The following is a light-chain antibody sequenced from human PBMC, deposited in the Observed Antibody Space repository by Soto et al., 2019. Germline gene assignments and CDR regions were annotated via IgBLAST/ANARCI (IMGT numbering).Light chain of an antibody. CDR1: DSNIGSNH. V-gene: IGLV1-47*02. CDR3: ASWEDSLTGWV. J-gene: IGLJ3*02. CDR2: SQD. Sequence: QSALTQPPSASGTPGQRVTISCSGSDSNIGSNHVYWYQQVPGTAPKFLIDSQDQRPSGVPDRFSGSKSGTSASLAISGLRSEDEADYYCASWEDSLTGWVFGGGTKATVL.